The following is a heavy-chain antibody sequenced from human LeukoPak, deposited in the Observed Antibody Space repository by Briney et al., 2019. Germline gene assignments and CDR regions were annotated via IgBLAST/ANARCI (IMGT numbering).Heavy chain of an antibody. CDR3: ARDLNGYNKEFDY. Sequence: GASVKVSCKTSGYTFTGYYMHWVRQAPGQGLEWMGWINPKNGGTSYAQKFQGRVTMTRDTSISTAFMDLSALRSDDTAVYYRARDLNGYNKEFDYWGQGTLVTVSS. D-gene: IGHD5-24*01. CDR1: GYTFTGYY. V-gene: IGHV1-2*02. CDR2: INPKNGGT. J-gene: IGHJ4*02.